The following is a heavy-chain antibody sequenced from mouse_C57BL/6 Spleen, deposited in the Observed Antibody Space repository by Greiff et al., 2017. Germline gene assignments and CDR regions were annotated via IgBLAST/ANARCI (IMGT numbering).Heavy chain of an antibody. Sequence: QVQLQQSGAELVRPGASVTLSCKASGYTFTDYEMHWVKQTPVHGLEWIGAIDPETGGTAYNQKFQGKAILTADKSSSTAYMERRSLTSEDSAVYYCTRKGYYGSSYGYWGQGTTLTVSS. V-gene: IGHV1-15*01. D-gene: IGHD1-1*01. CDR3: TRKGYYGSSYGY. J-gene: IGHJ2*01. CDR1: GYTFTDYE. CDR2: IDPETGGT.